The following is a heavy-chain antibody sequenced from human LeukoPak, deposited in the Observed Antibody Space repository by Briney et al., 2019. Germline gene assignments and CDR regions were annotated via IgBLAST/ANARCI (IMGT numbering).Heavy chain of an antibody. D-gene: IGHD3-3*01. CDR3: AKGFWSGYYSNYYYYMDV. CDR1: GDSVSSNSAA. J-gene: IGHJ6*03. CDR2: TYYRSKWYN. V-gene: IGHV6-1*01. Sequence: PSQTLPLTCAISGDSVSSNSAAWNWIRQSPSRGLEWLGRTYYRSKWYNDYAVSVKSRITINPDTSKNQFSLQLNSVTPEDTAVYYCAKGFWSGYYSNYYYYMDVWGKGTTVTVSS.